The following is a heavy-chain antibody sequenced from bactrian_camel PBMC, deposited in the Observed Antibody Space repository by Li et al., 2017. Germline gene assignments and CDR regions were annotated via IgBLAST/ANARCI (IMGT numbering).Heavy chain of an antibody. CDR1: GNTYSNGC. Sequence: QAGGSLRLSCAASGNTYSNGCMGWYRQAPGKEREGVAAIPRRGGSTYYADSVKGRFTISEDNDKKRLYLRMNSLKTEDTAVYYCTAGFRPVLSDPALTRGRGTQVTVS. CDR3: TAGFRPVLSDPALT. V-gene: IGHV3S53*01. CDR2: IPRRGGST. J-gene: IGHJ4*01.